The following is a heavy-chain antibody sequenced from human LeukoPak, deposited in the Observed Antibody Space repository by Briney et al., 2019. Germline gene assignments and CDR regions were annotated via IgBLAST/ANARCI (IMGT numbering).Heavy chain of an antibody. J-gene: IGHJ4*02. Sequence: GSLRLSCTASGFTFGDYAMSWFRQAPGKGLEWVGFIRRKAYGGTTEYAASVKGRFTISRDDSKSIAYLQMNSLKTEDTAVYYCTRGTPTIFGVVPTPYFDYWGQGTLVTVSS. CDR3: TRGTPTIFGVVPTPYFDY. V-gene: IGHV3-49*03. CDR1: GFTFGDYA. D-gene: IGHD3-3*01. CDR2: IRRKAYGGTT.